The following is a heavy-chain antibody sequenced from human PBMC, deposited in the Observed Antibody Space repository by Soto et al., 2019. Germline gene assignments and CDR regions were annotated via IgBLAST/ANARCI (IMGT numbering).Heavy chain of an antibody. CDR2: INHSGST. CDR1: GGSFSGYY. Sequence: SETLSLTCAVYGGSFSGYYWSWIRQPPGKGLEWIGEINHSGSTNYNPSLKSRVTISVDTSKNQFSLKLSSVTAADTAVYYCARAGSITMVRGVTYAFDIWGQGTMVTVSS. V-gene: IGHV4-34*01. CDR3: ARAGSITMVRGVTYAFDI. J-gene: IGHJ3*02. D-gene: IGHD3-10*01.